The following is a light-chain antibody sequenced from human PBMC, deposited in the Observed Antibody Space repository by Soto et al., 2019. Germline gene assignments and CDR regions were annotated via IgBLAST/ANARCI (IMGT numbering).Light chain of an antibody. CDR1: SSNIGAGYD. V-gene: IGLV1-40*01. CDR3: KSYDSTLSGSIV. J-gene: IGLJ1*01. CDR2: ANS. Sequence: QSVLSQPPSVSGAPGQRVTISCTGSSSNIGAGYDVHWYQQLPGTAPKLLISANSDRPSGVPDRFSGSKSGTSASLAITGLQAEDEADYYCKSYDSTLSGSIVFGTGTKVTVL.